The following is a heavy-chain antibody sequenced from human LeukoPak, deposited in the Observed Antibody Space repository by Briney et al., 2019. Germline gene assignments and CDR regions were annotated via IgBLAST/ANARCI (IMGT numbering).Heavy chain of an antibody. D-gene: IGHD4-17*01. J-gene: IGHJ4*02. CDR2: IIPIFGTA. V-gene: IGHV1-69*06. Sequence: ASVKVSCKASGGTFSSYAISWVRQAPGQGLEWMGGIIPIFGTANYAQKFQGRVTITADKSTSTAYMELSSLRSEDTAVYYCARGGLTTSDYEFMDYWGQGTLVTVSS. CDR1: GGTFSSYA. CDR3: ARGGLTTSDYEFMDY.